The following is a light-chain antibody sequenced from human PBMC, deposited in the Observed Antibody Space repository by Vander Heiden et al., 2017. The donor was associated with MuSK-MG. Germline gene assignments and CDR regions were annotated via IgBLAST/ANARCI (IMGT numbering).Light chain of an antibody. V-gene: IGKV1-5*03. CDR2: KAS. Sequence: DIQMAHSPCARSASGGDRVPSACHASQSISSWLAWYQQKPGKAPKLLIYKASSLESGVPSRFSGSGSGTEFPLTISSLQPDDFVTYYCQQYNSYPRTFGQGTKVEIK. CDR3: QQYNSYPRT. CDR1: QSISSW. J-gene: IGKJ1*01.